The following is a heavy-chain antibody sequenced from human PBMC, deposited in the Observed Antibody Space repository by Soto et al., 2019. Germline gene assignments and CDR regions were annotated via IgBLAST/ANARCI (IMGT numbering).Heavy chain of an antibody. Sequence: QVQLVQSGAEVKKPGSSVKVSCKASGGTFSSYAISWVRQAPGQGLEWMGGIIPIFGTANYAQKFQGRVTITEDESTSTAYMELSSLRSEDTAVYYCARVPFNGYGDYGGAKLGWFDPWGQGTLVTVSS. CDR3: ARVPFNGYGDYGGAKLGWFDP. D-gene: IGHD4-17*01. J-gene: IGHJ5*02. V-gene: IGHV1-69*01. CDR1: GGTFSSYA. CDR2: IIPIFGTA.